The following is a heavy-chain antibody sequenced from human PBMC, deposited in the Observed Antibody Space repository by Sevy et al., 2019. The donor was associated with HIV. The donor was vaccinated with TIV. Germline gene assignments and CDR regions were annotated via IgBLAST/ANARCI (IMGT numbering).Heavy chain of an antibody. J-gene: IGHJ3*01. D-gene: IGHD1-20*01. V-gene: IGHV1-2*06. CDR1: GYTFTGHY. Sequence: ASVKVSCKASGYTFTGHYMHWVRQAPGQGLEWMGRINPKSGGTNYAQKFQGRVTMTRDTSIITAYMELSSLRSDDTAGFYFSRADNICLSPLDAFDLWGQGTMVTVSS. CDR3: SRADNICLSPLDAFDL. CDR2: INPKSGGT.